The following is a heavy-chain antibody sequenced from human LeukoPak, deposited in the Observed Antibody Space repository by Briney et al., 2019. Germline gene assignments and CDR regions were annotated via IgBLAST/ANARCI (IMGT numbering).Heavy chain of an antibody. CDR2: ISAYNGNT. Sequence: GASVKVSCEASGYTFTSYGISWVRQAPGQGLEWMGWISAYNGNTNYAQKLQGRVTMTTDTSTSTAYMELRSLRSDDTAVYYCARDQSWFGELLSLSYWGQGTLVTVSS. J-gene: IGHJ4*02. CDR1: GYTFTSYG. CDR3: ARDQSWFGELLSLSY. D-gene: IGHD3-10*01. V-gene: IGHV1-18*01.